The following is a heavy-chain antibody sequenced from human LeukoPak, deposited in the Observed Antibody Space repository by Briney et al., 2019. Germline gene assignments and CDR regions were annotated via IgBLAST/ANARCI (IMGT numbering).Heavy chain of an antibody. CDR3: VRDLPLITFGGVIVTDFDY. CDR2: INPNSGGT. CDR1: GYTFTGYY. Sequence: ASVKVSCKASGYTFTGYYMHWVRQAPGQGLEWMGWINPNSGGTNYAQKFQGRVTMTRDTSISTAYMELSRLRSDDTAVYYCVRDLPLITFGGVIVTDFDYWGQGTLVTVSS. V-gene: IGHV1-2*02. J-gene: IGHJ4*02. D-gene: IGHD3-16*02.